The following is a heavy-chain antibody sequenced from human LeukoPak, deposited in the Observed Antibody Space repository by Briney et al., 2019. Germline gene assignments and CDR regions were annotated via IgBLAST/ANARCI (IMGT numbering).Heavy chain of an antibody. D-gene: IGHD3-16*02. CDR3: TTATYYDYVWGSYRSDY. J-gene: IGHJ4*02. Sequence: TGGSLRLSCAASGFTFNNAWMSWVRQAPGKGLEWGGRIKSKTDGGTTDYAAPVKGRFTISRDDSKNTLYLQMNSLKTEDTAVYYCTTATYYDYVWGSYRSDYWGRGTLVTVSS. V-gene: IGHV3-15*01. CDR2: IKSKTDGGTT. CDR1: GFTFNNAW.